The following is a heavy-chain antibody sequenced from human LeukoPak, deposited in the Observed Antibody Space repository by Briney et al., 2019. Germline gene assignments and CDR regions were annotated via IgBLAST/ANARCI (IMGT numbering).Heavy chain of an antibody. D-gene: IGHD2-15*01. CDR3: ARGGRVLTPWCYMDV. V-gene: IGHV1-18*01. CDR1: GYTFTSYG. J-gene: IGHJ6*03. CDR2: ISAYNGNT. Sequence: GASVKVSCKASGYTFTSYGISWVRQAPGQGLEWMGWISAYNGNTNYAQKLQGRVTMTTDTSTSTAYMELSSLRSEDTAVYYCARGGRVLTPWCYMDVWGKGTTVTVSS.